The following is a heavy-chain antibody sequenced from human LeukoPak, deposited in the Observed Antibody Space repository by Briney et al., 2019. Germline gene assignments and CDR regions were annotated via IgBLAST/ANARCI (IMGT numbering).Heavy chain of an antibody. Sequence: GGSLRLSCAASGFTVSSNYMSWVRQAPGKGLERVSVIYSGGSTYYADSVKGRFTISRDNSKNTLYLQMNSLRAEDTAVYYCARGTLDYYYYYYMDVWGKGTTVTVSS. CDR1: GFTVSSNY. V-gene: IGHV3-66*02. CDR3: ARGTLDYYYYYYMDV. CDR2: IYSGGST. J-gene: IGHJ6*03.